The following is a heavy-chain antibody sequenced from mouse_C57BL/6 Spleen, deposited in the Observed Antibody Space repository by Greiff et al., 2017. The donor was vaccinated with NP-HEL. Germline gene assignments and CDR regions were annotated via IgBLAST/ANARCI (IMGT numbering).Heavy chain of an antibody. D-gene: IGHD1-1*01. V-gene: IGHV2-6-1*01. J-gene: IGHJ3*01. CDR1: GFSLTSYG. CDR3: ARHDYGSSYGFAY. CDR2: IWSDGST. Sequence: VKLQESGPGLVAPSQSLSITCTVSGFSLTSYGVHWVRQPPGKGLEWLVVIWSDGSTTYNSALKSRLSISKDNSKSQVFLKMNSLQTDDTAMYYCARHDYGSSYGFAYWGQGTLVTVSA.